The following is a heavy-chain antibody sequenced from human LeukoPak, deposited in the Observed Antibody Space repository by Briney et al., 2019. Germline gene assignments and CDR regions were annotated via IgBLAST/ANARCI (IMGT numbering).Heavy chain of an antibody. CDR1: GFTFSSYS. Sequence: GGSLTLSCAASGFTFSSYSMNWVRKPPGKGQEWVSSISSSSSYIYYSDSLKGRFTISSVNAKNSLYLQMNSLRADDTAVYYFGGDWYGNSDAFDIWGQGTMVTVSS. CDR3: GGDWYGNSDAFDI. V-gene: IGHV3-21*01. CDR2: ISSSSSYI. D-gene: IGHD4-23*01. J-gene: IGHJ3*02.